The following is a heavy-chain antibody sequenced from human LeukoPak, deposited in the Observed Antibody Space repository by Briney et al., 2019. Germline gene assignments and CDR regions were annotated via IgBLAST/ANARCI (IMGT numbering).Heavy chain of an antibody. J-gene: IGHJ5*02. V-gene: IGHV3-23*01. D-gene: IGHD1-7*01. CDR2: MSGSGGST. CDR1: GFPFSNYA. CDR3: ARGVLTGTCDWFDP. Sequence: GGSLRLSCAASGFPFSNYAMNWVRQAPGKGLEWVSAMSGSGGSTHYADSVKGRFTISRDNAKNSLYLQMNSLRAEDTAVYYCARGVLTGTCDWFDPWGQGTLVTVSS.